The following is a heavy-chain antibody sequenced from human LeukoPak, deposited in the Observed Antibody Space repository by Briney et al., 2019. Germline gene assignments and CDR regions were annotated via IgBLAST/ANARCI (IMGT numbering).Heavy chain of an antibody. Sequence: PSETLSLTCTVSGGSISSSNYYWAWIRQPPGKGLEWIGTIFFLGSTYYNPSLKSRVTISVDTSKNQFSLKLSSVTAADTAVYYCARLGSQQLVHERYRGNFDYWGQGTLVTVSS. CDR3: ARLGSQQLVHERYRGNFDY. J-gene: IGHJ4*02. V-gene: IGHV4-39*07. CDR1: GGSISSSNYY. CDR2: IFFLGST. D-gene: IGHD6-13*01.